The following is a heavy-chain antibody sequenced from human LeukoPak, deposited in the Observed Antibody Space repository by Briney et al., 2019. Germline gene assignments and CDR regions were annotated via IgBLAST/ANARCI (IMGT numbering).Heavy chain of an antibody. CDR1: GASIGRGGYS. V-gene: IGHV4-30-2*01. J-gene: IGHJ4*02. Sequence: PSETLSLTCDVSGASIGRGGYSWSWIRQPPGKGLEWIGYIYHSGSTYYNPSLKSRVTISMDRSKNQFSLKLSSVTAADTAVYYCARHLYGSGSPLDYWGQGILVTVSS. CDR3: ARHLYGSGSPLDY. D-gene: IGHD3-10*01. CDR2: IYHSGST.